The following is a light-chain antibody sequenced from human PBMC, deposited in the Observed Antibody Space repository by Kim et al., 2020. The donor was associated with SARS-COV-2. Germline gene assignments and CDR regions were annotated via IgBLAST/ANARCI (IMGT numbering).Light chain of an antibody. J-gene: IGKJ2*01. CDR3: QQYFDFPYT. V-gene: IGKV1D-8*02. CDR2: AAY. CDR1: QNIARY. Sequence: SASPGDKVTITCRRTQNIARYLAWFQQRPGKAPQLLIYAAYTLHTWAPSRFSGSWSGTDFTLTINPLQSEDSATYFCQQYFDFPYTFGQGTKLEI.